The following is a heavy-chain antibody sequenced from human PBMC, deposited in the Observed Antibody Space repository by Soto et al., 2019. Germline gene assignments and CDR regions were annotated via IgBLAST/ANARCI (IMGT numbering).Heavy chain of an antibody. CDR3: AREVGGWYPNWFDP. J-gene: IGHJ5*02. D-gene: IGHD6-19*01. CDR1: GGSISSSSYY. Sequence: SETLSLTCTVSGGSISSSSYYWGWIRQPPGKGLEWIGSIYYSGSTYYNPSLKSRVTISVDTSKNQFSLKLSSVTAADTAVYYCAREVGGWYPNWFDPWGQGTLVTVSS. CDR2: IYYSGST. V-gene: IGHV4-39*02.